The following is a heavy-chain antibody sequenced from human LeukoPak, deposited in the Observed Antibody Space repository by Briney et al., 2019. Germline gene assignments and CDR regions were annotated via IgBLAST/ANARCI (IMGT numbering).Heavy chain of an antibody. CDR3: ARVYYSSSYDYWYFDL. CDR2: IYYSGST. CDR1: GGSIRSYY. D-gene: IGHD6-13*01. V-gene: IGHV4-59*01. J-gene: IGHJ2*01. Sequence: PSETLSLTCTVSGGSIRSYYWGWIRQPPGKGLEWIGYIYYSGSTNYNPSLKSRVTISVDTSKHQFSLKLSSVTAADTAVYYCARVYYSSSYDYWYFDLWGRGTLVTVSS.